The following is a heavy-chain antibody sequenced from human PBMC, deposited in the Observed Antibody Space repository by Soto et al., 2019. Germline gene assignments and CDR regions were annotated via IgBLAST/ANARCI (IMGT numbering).Heavy chain of an antibody. V-gene: IGHV1-18*01. CDR1: GYTFTNNG. CDR3: ARGSDLWSGLTTSFDY. J-gene: IGHJ4*02. CDR2: IGVDSGNT. Sequence: QVQLVQSGAEVKKPGASVKVSCKASGYTFTNNGISWVRQAPGQGLEWMGWIGVDSGNTNYAQKFQGRVTMTTDTSTSTAYMKLRSLRSGDTAVYYCARGSDLWSGLTTSFDYWGQGTLVTVSS. D-gene: IGHD3-3*01.